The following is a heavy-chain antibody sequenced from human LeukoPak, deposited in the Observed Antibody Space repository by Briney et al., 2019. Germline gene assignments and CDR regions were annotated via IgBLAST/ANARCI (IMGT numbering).Heavy chain of an antibody. J-gene: IGHJ3*02. CDR1: GYSFTSYW. CDR3: ARQQQWLLVEDAFDI. Sequence: LGESLRISCKGSGYSFTSYWIGWVRQMPGKGLEWMGIIYPGDSDTRYSPSFQGQVTISADKSISTAYLQWSSLKASDTAMYYCARQQQWLLVEDAFDIWGQGTMVTVSS. V-gene: IGHV5-51*01. CDR2: IYPGDSDT. D-gene: IGHD6-19*01.